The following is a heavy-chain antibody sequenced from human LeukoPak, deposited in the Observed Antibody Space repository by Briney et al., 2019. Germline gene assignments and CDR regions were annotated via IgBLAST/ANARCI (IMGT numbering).Heavy chain of an antibody. CDR3: ARGGGADCSSTSCYSYYGIDV. V-gene: IGHV4-30-2*01. CDR1: GGSISSGGYY. CDR2: IYHSGST. J-gene: IGHJ6*02. Sequence: SETLSLTCTVSGGSISSGGYYWSWIRQPPGKGLEWIGYIYHSGSTYYNPSLTSRVTMSVDRTKNQFSLKLSSVTAADTALYYSARGGGADCSSTSCYSYYGIDVWGQGTTVTVSS. D-gene: IGHD2-2*01.